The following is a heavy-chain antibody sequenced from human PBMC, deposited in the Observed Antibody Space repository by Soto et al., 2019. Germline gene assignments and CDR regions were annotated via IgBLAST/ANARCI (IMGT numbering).Heavy chain of an antibody. Sequence: QVQLVQSGAEVKKPGASVKVSCKASGYTFTSYGISCVRQAPGQGLEWMGWVSAYNGNTNYAQKLQVRFTMTTDAFTSTAYIERRSLRSDDTAVYYCARTDSGSYWGLFDYWGQGTLVNVSS. D-gene: IGHD1-26*01. V-gene: IGHV1-18*01. CDR3: ARTDSGSYWGLFDY. J-gene: IGHJ4*02. CDR1: GYTFTSYG. CDR2: VSAYNGNT.